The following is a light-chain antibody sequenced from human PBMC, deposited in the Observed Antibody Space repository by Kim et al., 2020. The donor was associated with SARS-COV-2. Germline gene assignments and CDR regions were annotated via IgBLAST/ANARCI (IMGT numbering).Light chain of an antibody. Sequence: DIQMTQSPSSLSASIGDRVTITCQASQDIRDYLNWYQLKPGKAPKLLIYGASTLETAVPSRFSGSGSGTDFTLTITSLQPEDIGTYYCQQDYDVPRTFGQGTKVDIK. CDR1: QDIRDY. CDR3: QQDYDVPRT. CDR2: GAS. J-gene: IGKJ1*01. V-gene: IGKV1-33*01.